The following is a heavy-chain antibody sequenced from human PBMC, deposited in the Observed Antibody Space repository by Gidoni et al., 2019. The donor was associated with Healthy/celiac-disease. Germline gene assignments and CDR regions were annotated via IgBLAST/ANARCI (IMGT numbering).Heavy chain of an antibody. CDR1: GFTFSSYA. CDR3: ARDRLVLDY. V-gene: IGHV3-30-3*01. Sequence: QVQLVESGGGVVQPGRSLRLSCAASGFTFSSYAMHWVRQAPGKGLEWVAVISYDGSNKYYADSVKGRFTISRDNSKNTLYLQMNSLRAEDTAVYYCARDRLVLDYWGQGTLVTVSS. J-gene: IGHJ4*02. CDR2: ISYDGSNK. D-gene: IGHD3-9*01.